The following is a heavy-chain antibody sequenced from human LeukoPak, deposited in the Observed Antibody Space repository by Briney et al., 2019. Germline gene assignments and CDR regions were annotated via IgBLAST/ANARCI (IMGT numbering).Heavy chain of an antibody. CDR3: ARDARVHTLAFYYYMDV. J-gene: IGHJ6*03. Sequence: SETLSLTCAVYGGSFSGYYWSWLRQPAGKGLEWLGRIYTSGSTNFNPSLKSRVTMSVDTSKNQFSLKLSSVTAADTAVYYCARDARVHTLAFYYYMDVWGKGTTATISS. D-gene: IGHD3-3*02. V-gene: IGHV4-4*07. CDR1: GGSFSGYY. CDR2: IYTSGST.